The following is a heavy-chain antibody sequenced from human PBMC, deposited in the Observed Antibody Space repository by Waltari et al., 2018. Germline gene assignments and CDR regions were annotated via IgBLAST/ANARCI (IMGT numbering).Heavy chain of an antibody. V-gene: IGHV3-21*01. CDR1: GFPLSGSP. J-gene: IGHJ4*02. D-gene: IGHD3-9*01. CDR3: AREWGVMVGTAGYYFDY. CDR2: ISSGSSYI. Sequence: EVQLVGSGGGLVKPGGSLRLSCAASGFPLSGSPLNWVRQAPGKGLEWVSSISSGSSYIFYADSVKGRFTISRDNAKNSLYLQMNSLRVEDTAVYYCAREWGVMVGTAGYYFDYWGQGSLVTVSS.